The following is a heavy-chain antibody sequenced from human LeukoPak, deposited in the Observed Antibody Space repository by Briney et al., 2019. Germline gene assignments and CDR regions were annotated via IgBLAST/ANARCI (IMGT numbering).Heavy chain of an antibody. J-gene: IGHJ6*03. D-gene: IGHD4-17*01. V-gene: IGHV4-59*01. CDR2: LYDSGST. CDR1: GGSISSYY. CDR3: AGTTVTKYYYYYMDV. Sequence: SETLSLTCTVSGGSISSYYWSWIRQPPGKGLEWIGYLYDSGSTNYNPSLKSRVTISVDKSKNQISLKLSSVTAADTAVYFCAGTTVTKYYYYYMDVWGKGTTVTVSS.